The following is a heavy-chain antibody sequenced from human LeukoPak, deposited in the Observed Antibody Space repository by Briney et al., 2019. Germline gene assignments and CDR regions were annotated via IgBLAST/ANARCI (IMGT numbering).Heavy chain of an antibody. V-gene: IGHV3-11*04. CDR2: ISSSSSTI. J-gene: IGHJ3*02. CDR3: ASGKDIVVVPASSPFDI. CDR1: GFTFSDYY. D-gene: IGHD2-2*01. Sequence: GGSLRLSCAASGFTFSDYYMSWIRQAPGKGLEWVSYISSSSSTIYYADSVKGRFTISRDNAKNSLYLQMNSLRAEDTAVYYCASGKDIVVVPASSPFDIWGQGTMVTVSS.